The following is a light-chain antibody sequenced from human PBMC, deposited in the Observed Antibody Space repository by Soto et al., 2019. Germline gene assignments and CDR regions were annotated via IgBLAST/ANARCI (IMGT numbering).Light chain of an antibody. V-gene: IGKV1-5*03. CDR2: KAS. CDR3: QQYNSYDT. J-gene: IGKJ2*01. Sequence: DIQMNQSPSTLSASVGDRVTITCRASQSISSWLAWYQQKPGKVPKLLIYKASSLESGVPSRFSGSGSGTEFTLTISSLQPDDFATYYCQQYNSYDTFGQGTKLEIK. CDR1: QSISSW.